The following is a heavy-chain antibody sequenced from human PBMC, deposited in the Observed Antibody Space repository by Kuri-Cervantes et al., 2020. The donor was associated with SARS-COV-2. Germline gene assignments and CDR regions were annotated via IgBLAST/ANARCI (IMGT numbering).Heavy chain of an antibody. J-gene: IGHJ2*01. CDR3: ARVRYCSSTSCRLGWYFDL. V-gene: IGHV4-30-2*01. D-gene: IGHD2-2*01. CDR1: GGSISSGGYY. CDR2: IYHSGST. Sequence: SCPVSGGSISSGGYYWSWIRQPPGKGLEWIGYIYHSGSTYYNPSLKSRVTISVDRSKNQFSLKLSSVTAADTAVYYCARVRYCSSTSCRLGWYFDLWGRGTLVTVSS.